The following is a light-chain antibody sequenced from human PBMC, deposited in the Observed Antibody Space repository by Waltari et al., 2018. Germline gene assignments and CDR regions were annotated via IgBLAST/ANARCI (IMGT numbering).Light chain of an antibody. CDR2: GDN. CDR3: AVWDNSLNGVV. Sequence: QSVLTQPPSASGTPGQRVPISCSGSSSNLGSNPVNWYQQLPGTAPSLLIYGDNRRPSGVPDRFSGSKSGTSASLAISGLQSEDEVDFYCAVWDNSLNGVVFGGGTKLTVL. V-gene: IGLV1-44*01. J-gene: IGLJ2*01. CDR1: SSNLGSNP.